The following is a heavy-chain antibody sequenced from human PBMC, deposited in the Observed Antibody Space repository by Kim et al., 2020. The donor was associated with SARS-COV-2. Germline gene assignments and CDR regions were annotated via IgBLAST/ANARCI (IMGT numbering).Heavy chain of an antibody. D-gene: IGHD1-26*01. V-gene: IGHV3-33*06. Sequence: ADSVKGRFTISRDNSKNTLYLQMNSLRAEDTAVYYCAKDRPRWELYYFDYWGQGTLVTVSS. CDR3: AKDRPRWELYYFDY. J-gene: IGHJ4*02.